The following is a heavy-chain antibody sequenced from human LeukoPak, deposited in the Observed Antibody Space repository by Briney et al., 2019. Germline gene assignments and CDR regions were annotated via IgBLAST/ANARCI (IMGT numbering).Heavy chain of an antibody. CDR2: ISAYNGNT. CDR1: GYTFTSYG. D-gene: IGHD2-2*01. J-gene: IGHJ1*01. V-gene: IGHV1-18*01. CDR3: ARSPSGYCSSTSCPLYFQH. Sequence: ASVKVSCKASGYTFTSYGISWVRQAPGQGLEWMGWISAYNGNTNYAQKLQGRVTMTTDTSTSTAYMELRSLRSDDTAVYYCARSPSGYCSSTSCPLYFQHWGQGTLVTVSS.